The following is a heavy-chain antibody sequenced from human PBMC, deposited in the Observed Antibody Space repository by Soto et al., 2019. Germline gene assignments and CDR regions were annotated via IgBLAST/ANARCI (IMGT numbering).Heavy chain of an antibody. CDR2: INHSGST. D-gene: IGHD4-4*01. J-gene: IGHJ4*02. CDR1: GGSVSGYY. V-gene: IGHV4-34*01. CDR3: AGAVGNYGVIDY. Sequence: QVQLQQWGAGLLKPSETLSLTCAVYGGSVSGYYWSWIRQPPGKGLEWIGEINHSGSTTYNQSLKSRVTISVDTSKNQFSLKLSSVTAADTAVYYCAGAVGNYGVIDYWGSGNRVTVPS.